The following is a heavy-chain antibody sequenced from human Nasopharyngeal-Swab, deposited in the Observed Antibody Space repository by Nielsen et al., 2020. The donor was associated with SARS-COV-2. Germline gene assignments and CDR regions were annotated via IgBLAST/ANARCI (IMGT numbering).Heavy chain of an antibody. V-gene: IGHV3-23*01. CDR3: AKDLNSNFLNYMDV. CDR2: ISASGVTT. Sequence: GGSLRLSCAASGFTFSSYAMGWVRQAPGKGLEWVSAISASGVTTYYADSVKGRFTISRDNSKSTLYLQMNSLRAEDTAAYYCAKDLNSNFLNYMDVWGKGTTVSVSS. J-gene: IGHJ6*03. CDR1: GFTFSSYA. D-gene: IGHD4-11*01.